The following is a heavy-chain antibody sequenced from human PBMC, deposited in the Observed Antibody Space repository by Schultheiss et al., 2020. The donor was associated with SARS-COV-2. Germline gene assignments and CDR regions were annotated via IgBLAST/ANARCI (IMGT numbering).Heavy chain of an antibody. Sequence: GGSLRLSCSASGFTFSSYTMHWVRQAPGKGLEYVSAISNNGGSTYYADSVKGRFTISRDNSKNTLYLQMNSLRAEDTAVYYCAKYSGWPYGMDVWGQGTTVTVSS. D-gene: IGHD6-19*01. CDR3: AKYSGWPYGMDV. CDR2: ISNNGGST. V-gene: IGHV3-64*04. CDR1: GFTFSSYT. J-gene: IGHJ6*02.